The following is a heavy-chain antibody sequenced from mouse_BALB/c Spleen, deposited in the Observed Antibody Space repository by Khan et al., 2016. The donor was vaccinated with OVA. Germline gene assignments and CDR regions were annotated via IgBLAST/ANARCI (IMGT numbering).Heavy chain of an antibody. V-gene: IGHV5-9*02. Sequence: EVELVESGGGLVKPGGSLKLSCEVSGFAFNSYDMSWVRQTPEKRLEWVATISSTGSYTYYPDSVKGRFTISRDTARNTLYLQMSSLRSEDTALYYWTRPPYDGNPWFTYWGQGTLVTVSA. CDR3: TRPPYDGNPWFTY. CDR1: GFAFNSYD. D-gene: IGHD2-10*01. J-gene: IGHJ3*01. CDR2: ISSTGSYT.